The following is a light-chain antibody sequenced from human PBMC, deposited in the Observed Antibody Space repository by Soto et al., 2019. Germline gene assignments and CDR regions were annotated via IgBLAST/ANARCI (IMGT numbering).Light chain of an antibody. Sequence: EIALTQSPGTLSLSPGERATLSCRASQSVSSSYLAWYQQKPGQAPRLLIYGASSRATGIPDRFSGSGSGTDFTLTISRLEPEDFAVYYCQQYGSSLRKPFGQGTKVEIK. V-gene: IGKV3-20*01. CDR1: QSVSSSY. CDR3: QQYGSSLRKP. J-gene: IGKJ1*01. CDR2: GAS.